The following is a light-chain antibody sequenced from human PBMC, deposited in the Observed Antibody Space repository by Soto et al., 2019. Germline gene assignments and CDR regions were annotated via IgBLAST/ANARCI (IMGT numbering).Light chain of an antibody. CDR2: LAS. J-gene: IGKJ1*01. V-gene: IGKV2-28*01. CDR3: MQALHTPPA. CDR1: QSLLHSNGYNY. Sequence: DIVMTQSPLSLPVTPGESASISCRSSQSLLHSNGYNYLDWYVQKPGQSPRLLMYLASIRAPGVPDWFSGSGSGTDFTVRLSSVEAADVGVYYCMQALHTPPAFGQGTKVEIK.